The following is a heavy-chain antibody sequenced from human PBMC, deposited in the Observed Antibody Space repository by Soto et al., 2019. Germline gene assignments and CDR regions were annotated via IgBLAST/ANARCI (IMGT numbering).Heavy chain of an antibody. V-gene: IGHV2-70*01. D-gene: IGHD4-17*01. Sequence: SGPTLVNPTQTLTLTCTFSGFSLSTSGMCVSWIRQPPGKALEWLALIDWDDDKYYSTSLKTRLTISKDTSKNQVVLTMTNMDPVDTATYYCAQIRDYGGPSRPRPFDYWGQGTLVTVSS. CDR1: GFSLSTSGMC. CDR3: AQIRDYGGPSRPRPFDY. J-gene: IGHJ4*02. CDR2: IDWDDDK.